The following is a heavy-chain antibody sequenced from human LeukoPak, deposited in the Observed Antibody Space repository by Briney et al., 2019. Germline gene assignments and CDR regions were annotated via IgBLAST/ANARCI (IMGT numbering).Heavy chain of an antibody. V-gene: IGHV1-69*05. CDR2: IIPIFGTA. J-gene: IGHJ6*03. D-gene: IGHD2-21*01. CDR3: AREGAYCGGDCYPYYYYMDV. Sequence: SVKVSCKASGGTFSSYAISWVRQAPGQGLEWMGGIIPIFGTANYAQKFQGRVTITTDESTSTAYMELSSLRSGDTAVYYCAREGAYCGGDCYPYYYYMDVWGKGTTVTVSS. CDR1: GGTFSSYA.